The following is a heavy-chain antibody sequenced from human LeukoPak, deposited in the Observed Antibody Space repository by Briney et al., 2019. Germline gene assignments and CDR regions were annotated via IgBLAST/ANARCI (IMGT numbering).Heavy chain of an antibody. CDR2: IIPIFGTA. V-gene: IGHV1-69*13. Sequence: SVKVSCKASGGTFSSYAISWVRQAPGQGLEWMGGIIPIFGTASYAQKFQGRVTITADESTSTAYMELSSLRSEDTAVYFCARRNYGDYDHYFDFWGQGILVTVSS. CDR3: ARRNYGDYDHYFDF. J-gene: IGHJ4*02. D-gene: IGHD4-17*01. CDR1: GGTFSSYA.